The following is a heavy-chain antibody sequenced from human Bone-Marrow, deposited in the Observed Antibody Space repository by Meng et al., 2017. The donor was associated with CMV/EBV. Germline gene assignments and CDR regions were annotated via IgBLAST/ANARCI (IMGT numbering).Heavy chain of an antibody. Sequence: GGSLRLSCAASGFTFSSYSMSWVRQAPGKGLEWVSSISSSSSYIYYADSVKGRFTISRDNAKNSLYLQMNSLRAEDTAVYYCARDPGYSSSADDDWGQGTLVTVSS. J-gene: IGHJ4*02. V-gene: IGHV3-21*01. CDR3: ARDPGYSSSADDD. D-gene: IGHD6-13*01. CDR1: GFTFSSYS. CDR2: ISSSSSYI.